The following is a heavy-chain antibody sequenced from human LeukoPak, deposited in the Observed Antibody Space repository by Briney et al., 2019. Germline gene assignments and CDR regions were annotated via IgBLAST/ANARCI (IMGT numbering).Heavy chain of an antibody. CDR3: ARDALGRGSSYLSGDQ. D-gene: IGHD5-18*01. V-gene: IGHV3-66*01. CDR2: KHSTGAT. Sequence: GGSLRLACAALGFTVSSNYMSWVRQAPGKGLEWVSVKHSTGATYYPDSVKGRFTISRDNSKNTVFLQMNSLRAEDTAVYHCARDALGRGSSYLSGDQWGQGTLVTVSA. J-gene: IGHJ4*02. CDR1: GFTVSSNY.